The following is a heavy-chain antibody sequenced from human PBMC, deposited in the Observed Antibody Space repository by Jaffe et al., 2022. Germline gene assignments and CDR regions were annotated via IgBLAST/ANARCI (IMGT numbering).Heavy chain of an antibody. V-gene: IGHV3-48*03. J-gene: IGHJ4*02. CDR1: AFTFNSYE. CDR3: ARVGGYNSFDS. Sequence: EVQLVESGGGLVQPGGSLRLSCVASAFTFNSYEMTWVRQAPGKGLEWVSSIQSDGGSISYTDSVKGRFTISRDNPKNSLLLQISSLRAEDTAVYYCARVGGYNSFDSWGQGTLVTVSS. D-gene: IGHD1-1*01. CDR2: IQSDGGSI.